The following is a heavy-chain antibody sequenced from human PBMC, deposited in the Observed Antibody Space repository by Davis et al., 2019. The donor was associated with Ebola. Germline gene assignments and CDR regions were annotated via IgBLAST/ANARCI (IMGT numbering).Heavy chain of an antibody. J-gene: IGHJ6*04. D-gene: IGHD3-3*01. CDR2: IRYDGSDK. CDR3: AKSGLSFGVVKYHYGMDV. CDR1: GFIFSSYN. Sequence: GESLKISCAASGFIFSSYNMQWVRQAPGKGLEWVAFIRYDGSDKYYADSVKGRFTISRNNSKKTLYLQMNSLRAEDTAVYYCAKSGLSFGVVKYHYGMDVWGKGTTVTVSS. V-gene: IGHV3-30*02.